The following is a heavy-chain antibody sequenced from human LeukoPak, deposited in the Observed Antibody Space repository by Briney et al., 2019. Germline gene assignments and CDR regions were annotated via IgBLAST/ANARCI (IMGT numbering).Heavy chain of an antibody. CDR3: ARFAVHRRLTVAGQFGLDY. J-gene: IGHJ4*02. CDR1: GYTFTSYD. V-gene: IGHV1-8*01. D-gene: IGHD6-19*01. CDR2: MNPNSGNT. Sequence: ASVKVSCKASGYTFTSYDINWVRQAPGQGLEWLGWMNPNSGNTGYAQKFQGRVTMTRNTSISTAYMELSSLRSEDTAVYYCARFAVHRRLTVAGQFGLDYWGQGTLVTVSS.